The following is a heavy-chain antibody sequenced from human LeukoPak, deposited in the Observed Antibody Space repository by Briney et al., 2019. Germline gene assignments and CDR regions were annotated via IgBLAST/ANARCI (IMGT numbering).Heavy chain of an antibody. CDR3: AKFRFAVVGATFDY. V-gene: IGHV3-23*01. CDR2: IVGSGDAT. Sequence: GGSLRLSCAASGFTFSSFAMSWVRQAPGKGLEWVANIVGSGDATYYADSVKGRFTISRDNSKNTLYLQMNSLRAEDTAVYCCAKFRFAVVGATFDYWGQGTLVTVSS. CDR1: GFTFSSFA. D-gene: IGHD1-26*01. J-gene: IGHJ4*02.